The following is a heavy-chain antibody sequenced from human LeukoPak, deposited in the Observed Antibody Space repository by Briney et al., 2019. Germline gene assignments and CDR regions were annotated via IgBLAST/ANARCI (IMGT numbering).Heavy chain of an antibody. CDR2: IYYSGST. V-gene: IGHV4-39*01. J-gene: IGHJ3*02. D-gene: IGHD1-26*01. CDR1: GGSISSSSYY. Sequence: PSETLSLTCTVSGGSISSSSYYWGWIRQPPGKGLEWIGSIYYSGSTYYNPSLKSRVTIPVDTSKNQFSLKLSSVTAADTAVYHCARTYSGSYYGFDAFDIWGQGTMVTVSS. CDR3: ARTYSGSYYGFDAFDI.